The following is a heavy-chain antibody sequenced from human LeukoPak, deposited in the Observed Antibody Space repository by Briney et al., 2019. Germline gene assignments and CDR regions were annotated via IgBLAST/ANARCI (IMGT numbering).Heavy chain of an antibody. V-gene: IGHV6-1*01. Sequence: SQTLSLTCAISGDSVSSNSAAWNWIRQSPSRGLEWLGRTYYRSKWYNDYAVSVKSRITINPDTSKNQFSLQLNSVTAADTAVYYCARGASFMVRGVIPNGVAFDIWGQGTMVTVSS. J-gene: IGHJ3*02. CDR2: TYYRSKWYN. CDR1: GDSVSSNSAA. D-gene: IGHD3-10*01. CDR3: ARGASFMVRGVIPNGVAFDI.